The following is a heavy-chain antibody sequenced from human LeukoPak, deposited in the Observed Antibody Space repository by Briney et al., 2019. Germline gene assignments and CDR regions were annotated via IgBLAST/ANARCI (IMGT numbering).Heavy chain of an antibody. CDR3: ARNGGGSWGIDY. Sequence: SETLSLTCTVSGGSISSYYWSWIRQPPGKGLEWIGYIYYSGSTNYNPSLKSRVTISVDTSKNQFSLKLSSVTAADTAVYYCARNGGGSWGIDYWGQGPLVTVSS. V-gene: IGHV4-59*08. D-gene: IGHD2-15*01. CDR2: IYYSGST. J-gene: IGHJ4*02. CDR1: GGSISSYY.